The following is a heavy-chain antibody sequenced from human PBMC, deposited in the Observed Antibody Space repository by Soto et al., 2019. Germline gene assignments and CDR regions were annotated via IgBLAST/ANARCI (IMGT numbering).Heavy chain of an antibody. Sequence: PGGSLRLSCAASGFTFSSYTMSWVRQAPGKGLEWVSAISGSGGSTYYADSVKGRFTISRDNSKNTLYLQMNSLRAEDTAIYYWAKAGGGDYLLFDYWGQGTLVTVSS. CDR1: GFTFSSYT. J-gene: IGHJ4*02. D-gene: IGHD2-21*01. CDR3: AKAGGGDYLLFDY. V-gene: IGHV3-23*01. CDR2: ISGSGGST.